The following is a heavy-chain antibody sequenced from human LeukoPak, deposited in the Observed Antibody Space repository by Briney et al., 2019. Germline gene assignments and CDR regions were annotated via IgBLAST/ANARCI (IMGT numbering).Heavy chain of an antibody. V-gene: IGHV4-34*01. CDR1: GGSFSGYY. CDR3: ARHNRRELLFHY. Sequence: PSETLSLTCAVYGGSFSGYYWSWIRQPPGKGLEWIGEINYSGSTNYNPSLKSRVTISVDTSKNQFSLKLSSVTAADTAVYYCARHNRRELLFHYWGQGTLVTVSS. CDR2: INYSGST. D-gene: IGHD1-26*01. J-gene: IGHJ4*02.